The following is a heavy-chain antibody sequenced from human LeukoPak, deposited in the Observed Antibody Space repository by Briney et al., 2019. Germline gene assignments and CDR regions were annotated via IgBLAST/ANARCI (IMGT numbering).Heavy chain of an antibody. Sequence: PSETLCLACTVSGGSIISYYWSWIRQPPGKELERIGEIDHSGSTNYNPSLKSRVTISVDTSKNQFSLKLSSVTAADTAVYYCARGQGQLWFGELVWYFDLWGRGTLVTVSS. CDR3: ARGQGQLWFGELVWYFDL. CDR1: GGSIISYY. J-gene: IGHJ2*01. D-gene: IGHD3-10*01. CDR2: IDHSGST. V-gene: IGHV4-34*01.